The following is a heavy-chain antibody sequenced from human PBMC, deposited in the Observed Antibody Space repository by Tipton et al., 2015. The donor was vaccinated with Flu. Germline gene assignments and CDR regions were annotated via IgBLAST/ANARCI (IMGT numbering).Heavy chain of an antibody. J-gene: IGHJ5*02. CDR1: GYTFTSYG. V-gene: IGHV1-18*01. Sequence: QVQLVQSGAEVKKPGASVKVSCKASGYTFTSYGISWVRQAPGQGLEWMGWISAYNGNTNYAQKLQGRVTMTTDTSTSTAYMELRSLRSDDTAVYYCARVPSPYCSGGSCYGFWFDPWGQGTLVTVSS. D-gene: IGHD2-15*01. CDR2: ISAYNGNT. CDR3: ARVPSPYCSGGSCYGFWFDP.